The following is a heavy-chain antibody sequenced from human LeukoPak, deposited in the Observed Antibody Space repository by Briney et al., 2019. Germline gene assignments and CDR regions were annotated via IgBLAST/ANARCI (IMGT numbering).Heavy chain of an antibody. Sequence: SQTLSLTCAVSGGSISSGGYSWSWIRQPPGKGLEWIGYIYHSGSTYYNPSLKSRVTISVDRSKNQFSLKLSSVTAADTAVYYCARGTPDYYGSGSYYLAYGMDVWAKGPRSPSPQ. CDR3: ARGTPDYYGSGSYYLAYGMDV. CDR2: IYHSGST. CDR1: GGSISSGGYS. D-gene: IGHD3-10*01. J-gene: IGHJ6*04. V-gene: IGHV4-30-2*01.